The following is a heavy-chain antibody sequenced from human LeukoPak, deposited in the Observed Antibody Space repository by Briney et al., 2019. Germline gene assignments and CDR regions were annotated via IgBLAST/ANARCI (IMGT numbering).Heavy chain of an antibody. Sequence: SETLSLTCTVSGGSISSGDYYWSWIRQPPGQGLEWIAYISHSGGTYYNPSLKSRATISLDTSRNQFSLKLIFVTAADTAVYYCARHYGPWGQGTLVTVSS. CDR1: GGSISSGDYY. D-gene: IGHD3-16*01. V-gene: IGHV4-30-4*01. CDR2: ISHSGGT. CDR3: ARHYGP. J-gene: IGHJ5*02.